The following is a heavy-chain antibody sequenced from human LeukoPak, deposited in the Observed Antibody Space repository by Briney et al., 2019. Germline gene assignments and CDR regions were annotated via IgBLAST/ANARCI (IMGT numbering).Heavy chain of an antibody. J-gene: IGHJ4*02. CDR3: ARDDTVTYFVY. CDR2: ISYDGSNK. V-gene: IGHV3-30*04. CDR1: GFTFSSYA. Sequence: GGSLRLSCAASGFTFSSYAMHWVRQAPGKGLEWVAVISYDGSNKYYADSVKGRFTISRDNSKNTLYLQMNSLRAEDTAVYYCARDDTVTYFVYWGQGTLVTVSS. D-gene: IGHD4-17*01.